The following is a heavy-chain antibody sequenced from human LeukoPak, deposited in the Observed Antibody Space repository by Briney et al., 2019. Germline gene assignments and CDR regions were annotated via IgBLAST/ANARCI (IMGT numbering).Heavy chain of an antibody. Sequence: GGSLRLSGAASGFTFSNAWMSGVRQAPGKGLEWVGRIKSKTDGGTTDYAAPVKGRFTISRDDSKNTLYLQMNSLRAEDTAVYYCAKAQGIVVVPAAMDYWGQGTLVTVSS. J-gene: IGHJ4*02. CDR3: AKAQGIVVVPAAMDY. CDR1: GFTFSNAW. D-gene: IGHD2-2*01. CDR2: IKSKTDGGTT. V-gene: IGHV3-15*01.